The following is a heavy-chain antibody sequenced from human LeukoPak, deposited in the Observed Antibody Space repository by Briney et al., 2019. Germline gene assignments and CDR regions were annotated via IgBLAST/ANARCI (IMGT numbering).Heavy chain of an antibody. CDR1: GFSLSTSGVG. D-gene: IGHD2-15*01. CDR3: AHRYCSGGSCYSEYFQH. V-gene: IGHV2-5*02. CDR2: IYWDDDK. J-gene: IGHJ1*01. Sequence: SGPTLVNPTQTLTLTCTFSGFSLSTSGVGVGWIRQPPGKALEWLALIYWDDDKRYSPSLKSRLTITKDTSKNQVVLTMTNMDPVDTATYYCAHRYCSGGSCYSEYFQHWGQGTLVTVSS.